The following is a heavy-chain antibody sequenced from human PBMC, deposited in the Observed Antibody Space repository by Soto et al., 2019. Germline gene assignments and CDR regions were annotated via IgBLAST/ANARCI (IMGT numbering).Heavy chain of an antibody. J-gene: IGHJ3*02. CDR3: ARRYGSCFDI. CDR2: SHQSGNT. Sequence: QVQLQESGPGLVKPSGTLSLTCAVSGVSISSHDWWTWVRQPPGKGLEWIGESHQSGNTHYNSSLESRVTISVDTSKNQFSLKLSSVTAADTAVYYCARRYGSCFDIWGQGTMVTVSS. CDR1: GVSISSHDW. V-gene: IGHV4-4*02. D-gene: IGHD3-10*01.